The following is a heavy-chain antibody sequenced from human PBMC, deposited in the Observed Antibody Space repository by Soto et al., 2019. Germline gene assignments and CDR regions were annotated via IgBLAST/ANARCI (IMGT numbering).Heavy chain of an antibody. CDR2: IYPGDSDT. V-gene: IGHV5-51*01. Sequence: GESLKISCKGSGYSFTSYWIGWVRQMPGKGLEWMGIIYPGDSDTRYSPSFQGQVTISADKSISTAYLQWSSLKASDTAMYYCARAESLSGSYYYYYYGMDVWGQGTTVTVSS. CDR3: ARAESLSGSYYYYYYGMDV. J-gene: IGHJ6*02. CDR1: GYSFTSYW. D-gene: IGHD1-26*01.